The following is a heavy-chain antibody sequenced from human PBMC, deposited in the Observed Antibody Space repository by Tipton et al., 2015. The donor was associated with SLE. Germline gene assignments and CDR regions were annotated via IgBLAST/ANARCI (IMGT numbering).Heavy chain of an antibody. CDR2: ISSSGSTK. D-gene: IGHD6-19*01. CDR1: GFTFSDYY. Sequence: SLRLSCAASGFTFSDYYMSWIRQAPGKGLEWVSYISSSGSTKYYADSVKGRFTISRDNSKNTLYLQMNSLRAEDTAVYYCAKDPNHHQGSGWYWYFDLWGRGTLVTVSS. V-gene: IGHV3-11*04. CDR3: AKDPNHHQGSGWYWYFDL. J-gene: IGHJ2*01.